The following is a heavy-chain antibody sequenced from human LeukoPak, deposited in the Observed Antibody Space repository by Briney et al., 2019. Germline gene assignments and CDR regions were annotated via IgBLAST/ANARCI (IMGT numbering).Heavy chain of an antibody. Sequence: GGSLRLSCAASGFTFSSYAMHWVRQAPGKGLEWVAVISYDGSNKYYADSVKGRFTISRDNAKNSLYLQMNSLRAEDTAVFYCARGSRYHDWLSPLDSWGQGTLVTVSS. V-gene: IGHV3-30*04. CDR3: ARGSRYHDWLSPLDS. CDR2: ISYDGSNK. D-gene: IGHD3-9*01. CDR1: GFTFSSYA. J-gene: IGHJ4*02.